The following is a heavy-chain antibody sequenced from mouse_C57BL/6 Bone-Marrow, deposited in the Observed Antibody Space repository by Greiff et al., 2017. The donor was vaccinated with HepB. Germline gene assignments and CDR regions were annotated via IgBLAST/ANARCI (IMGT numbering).Heavy chain of an antibody. Sequence: QVQLQQPGAELVMPGASVKLSCKASGYTFTSYWMHWVKQRPGQGLEWIGEIDPSDSYTNYNQKFKGKSTLTVDKSSSTAYMQLSSLTSEDSAVDYCALDYSNYVDYWGQGTSVTVSS. V-gene: IGHV1-69*01. D-gene: IGHD2-5*01. CDR3: ALDYSNYVDY. CDR2: IDPSDSYT. CDR1: GYTFTSYW. J-gene: IGHJ4*01.